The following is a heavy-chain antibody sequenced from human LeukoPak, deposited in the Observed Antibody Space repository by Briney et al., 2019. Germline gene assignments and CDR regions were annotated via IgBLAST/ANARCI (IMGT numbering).Heavy chain of an antibody. D-gene: IGHD2-8*01. V-gene: IGHV4-38-2*02. Sequence: PSETLSLTCDVSGYSIRSGYHWGWIRQAPGKGLEWIGTVYHNGNTYYNPSFRGRVTISVDTSKNQFYLRFYSVTDADTAVYYCARDPRWLTPDCTSLGCFVNWFDPWGQGTQVTVSS. CDR2: VYHNGNT. J-gene: IGHJ5*02. CDR1: GYSIRSGYH. CDR3: ARDPRWLTPDCTSLGCFVNWFDP.